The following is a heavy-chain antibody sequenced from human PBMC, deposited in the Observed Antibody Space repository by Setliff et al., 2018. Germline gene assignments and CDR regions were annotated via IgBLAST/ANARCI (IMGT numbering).Heavy chain of an antibody. Sequence: SETLSLTCAVHGGSFSGYYWSWIRQPPGKGLEWIGEINHSGSTNYNLSLKSRVTISVDTSKNQFSLKLSSVTAADTAVYYCARTMYSSSWYGAFDIWGQGTMVTVSS. CDR2: INHSGST. V-gene: IGHV4-34*01. CDR3: ARTMYSSSWYGAFDI. D-gene: IGHD6-13*01. J-gene: IGHJ3*02. CDR1: GGSFSGYY.